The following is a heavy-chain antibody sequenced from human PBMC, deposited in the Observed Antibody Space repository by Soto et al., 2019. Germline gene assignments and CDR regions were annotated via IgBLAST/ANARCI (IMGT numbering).Heavy chain of an antibody. D-gene: IGHD2-15*01. CDR1: GYSFTSYG. CDR3: ARDRVVNLGLGDCRGGSGFYYYHYGKDV. Sequence: DSMKVSFWSSGYSFTSYGISWVRQAPGQGLERMGWISAYNGNTNYAQKLQGRVTMTTDTSTSTAYMELRSLRSDDTAVYYCARDRVVNLGLGDCRGGSGFYYYHYGKDVWG. CDR2: ISAYNGNT. V-gene: IGHV1-18*01. J-gene: IGHJ6*02.